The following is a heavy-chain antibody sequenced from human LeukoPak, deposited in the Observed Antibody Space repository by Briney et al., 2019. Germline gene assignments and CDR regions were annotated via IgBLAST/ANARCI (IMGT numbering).Heavy chain of an antibody. CDR2: IGTAGDT. V-gene: IGHV3-13*04. J-gene: IGHJ3*02. CDR1: GFTFSSYD. CDR3: ARLHSSGWYRAFDI. Sequence: PGGSLRLSCAASGFTFSSYDMHWVRQATGKGLEWVSAIGTAGDTYYPGSVKGRFTISRENAKNSLYLQTNSLRAGDTAVYYCARLHSSGWYRAFDIWGQGTMVTVSS. D-gene: IGHD6-19*01.